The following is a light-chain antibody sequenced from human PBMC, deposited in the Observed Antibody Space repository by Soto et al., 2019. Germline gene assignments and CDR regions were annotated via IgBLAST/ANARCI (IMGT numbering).Light chain of an antibody. CDR2: KAS. V-gene: IGKV1-5*03. Sequence: DIPITQSPSTLSASVGDTVPITCRASQSIDTWLAWHQQKPGRAPKLLISKASTLKSGVPSRFSGSGSGTEFTLTISSLQPDDFATYYCQHYNSYSEAFGQGTKVDIK. CDR1: QSIDTW. J-gene: IGKJ1*01. CDR3: QHYNSYSEA.